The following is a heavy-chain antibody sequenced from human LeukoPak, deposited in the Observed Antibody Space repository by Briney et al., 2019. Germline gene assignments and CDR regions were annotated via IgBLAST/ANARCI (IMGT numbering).Heavy chain of an antibody. CDR2: INPSGGST. CDR1: GYTLTELS. CDR3: ARATEVRYFDL. D-gene: IGHD4-11*01. Sequence: ASVKVSCKVSGYTLTELSMHWVRQAPGQGLEWMGIINPSGGSTSYAQKFQGRVTMTRDTSTSTVYMELSSLRSEDTAVYYCARATEVRYFDLWGRGTLVTVSS. V-gene: IGHV1-46*01. J-gene: IGHJ2*01.